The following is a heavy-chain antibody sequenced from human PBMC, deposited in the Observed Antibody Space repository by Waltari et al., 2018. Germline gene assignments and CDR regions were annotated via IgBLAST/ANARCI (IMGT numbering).Heavy chain of an antibody. CDR1: GGSFSGYY. CDR2: INHSGST. J-gene: IGHJ5*02. D-gene: IGHD2-2*01. Sequence: QVQLQQWGAGLLKPSETLSLPCAVYGGSFSGYYWRWIRHPPWQGLEWIGEINHSGSTNYNPSLKSRVTISVDTSKNQFSLKLSSVTAADTAVYYCARRGFVVVPAASGKNWFDPWGQGTLVTVSS. CDR3: ARRGFVVVPAASGKNWFDP. V-gene: IGHV4-34*01.